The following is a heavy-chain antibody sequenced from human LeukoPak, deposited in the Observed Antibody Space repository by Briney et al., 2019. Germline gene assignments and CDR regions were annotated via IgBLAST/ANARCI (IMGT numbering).Heavy chain of an antibody. D-gene: IGHD2-15*01. V-gene: IGHV1-24*01. CDR1: GYTLTELS. CDR2: FDPEDGET. CDR3: AKGSCSGGSCPFLLDY. J-gene: IGHJ4*02. Sequence: ASVKVSCKVSGYTLTELSMHWVRQAPGKGLEWMGGFDPEDGETIYAQKFQGRVTMTEDTSTDTAYMELSSLRAEDTAVYYCAKGSCSGGSCPFLLDYWGQGTLVTVSS.